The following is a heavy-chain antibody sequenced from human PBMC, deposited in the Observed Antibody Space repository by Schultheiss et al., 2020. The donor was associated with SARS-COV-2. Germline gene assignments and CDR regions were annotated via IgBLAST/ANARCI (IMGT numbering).Heavy chain of an antibody. CDR3: ARLGLRFLESYGMDV. Sequence: SETLSLTCTVSGGSISSYYWSWIRQPPGKGLEWIGYIFYSGSATYNPSLKSRVTISVDTSKNQFSLKLSSVTAADTAVYYCARLGLRFLESYGMDVWGQGTTVTVSS. J-gene: IGHJ6*02. CDR1: GGSISSYY. CDR2: IFYSGSA. V-gene: IGHV4-59*08. D-gene: IGHD3-3*01.